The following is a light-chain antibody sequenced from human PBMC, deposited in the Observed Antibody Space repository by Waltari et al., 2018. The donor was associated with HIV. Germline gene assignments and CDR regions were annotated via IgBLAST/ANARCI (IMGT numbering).Light chain of an antibody. CDR2: LGS. V-gene: IGKV2-28*01. CDR3: MQSLQTPST. CDR1: QSLGNSNGWKY. J-gene: IGKJ2*02. Sequence: IVMTQSPLSLPVTPGEPASISFRSSQSLGNSNGWKYLDWYLQKPGQSPQLLIYLGSYRASGVPDRFSGSGSGTDFTLKISRVEAEDVGVYYCMQSLQTPSTFGQGTKLEMK.